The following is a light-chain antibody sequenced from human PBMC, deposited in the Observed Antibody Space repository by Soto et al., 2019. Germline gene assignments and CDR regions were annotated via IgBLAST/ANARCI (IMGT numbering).Light chain of an antibody. CDR1: QNIRDY. V-gene: IGKV3-11*01. J-gene: IGKJ2*01. CDR2: DAS. Sequence: EIVLTQSPATLSLSPGERATLSCRASQNIRDYLAWYQQKPGQAPRLLIYDASNRAPGIPARFSGSGFGTDFTLTISSLEPEDFAVYYCQQRSNWPGTFGQGTKMEIK. CDR3: QQRSNWPGT.